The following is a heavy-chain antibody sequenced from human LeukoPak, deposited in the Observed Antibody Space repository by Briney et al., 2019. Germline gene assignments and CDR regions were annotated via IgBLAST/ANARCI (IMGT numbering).Heavy chain of an antibody. CDR3: AKDPRVSYGDYIIR. Sequence: SETLSLTCTISDDSISNNRYSWAWIRQPPGKGLEWIGYIYYTDSYYNPSLKSRVTISLDTSKNQFSLKLNSVTAADTAVYYCAKDPRVSYGDYIIRWGQGTLVIVSS. V-gene: IGHV4-39*07. D-gene: IGHD4-17*01. CDR1: DDSISNNRYS. J-gene: IGHJ4*02. CDR2: IYYTDS.